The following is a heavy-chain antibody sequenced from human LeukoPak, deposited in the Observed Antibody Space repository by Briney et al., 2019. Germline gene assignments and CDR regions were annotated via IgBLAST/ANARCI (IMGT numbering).Heavy chain of an antibody. J-gene: IGHJ4*02. Sequence: GGSLRLSCTASGFTFGSFAMTWVRQAPGKGLEWVSYISVSGGVRSYADSVKGRSTISRDDARNSLYLQMNSLKDEDTAVYYCARDRGYFYDQLDYWGQGTLVTVSS. CDR1: GFTFGSFA. V-gene: IGHV3-48*02. CDR3: ARDRGYFYDQLDY. D-gene: IGHD2/OR15-2a*01. CDR2: ISVSGGVR.